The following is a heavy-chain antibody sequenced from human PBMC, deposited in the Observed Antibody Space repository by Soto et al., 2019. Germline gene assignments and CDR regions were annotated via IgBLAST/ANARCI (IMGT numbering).Heavy chain of an antibody. CDR3: AKGNGGGYFDL. D-gene: IGHD2-21*01. Sequence: EVPLLESGGGLVQPGGSLRLSFAASGFSFGTYAMSWVRQAPGKGLEWVSAITGTGAHTYYTDSVKGRFTISRDNSKKTLYLQMNSLRAEDTAVYYCAKGNGGGYFDLWGRGNLVTVSS. J-gene: IGHJ2*01. V-gene: IGHV3-23*01. CDR2: ITGTGAHT. CDR1: GFSFGTYA.